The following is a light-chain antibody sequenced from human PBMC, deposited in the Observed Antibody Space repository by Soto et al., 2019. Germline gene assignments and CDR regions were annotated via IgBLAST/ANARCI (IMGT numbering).Light chain of an antibody. CDR3: QQYGTSPRT. CDR2: GAS. J-gene: IGKJ1*01. CDR1: QSVTSNY. V-gene: IGKV3-20*01. Sequence: EIVLTQSPGTLSLSPGERATLSCRASQSVTSNYLAWYQQKPGQAPRLLIYGASSRPTGVPDRFSGSGSGKDFTLTISRLELEDFAVFYCQQYGTSPRTFGQGTKVEVK.